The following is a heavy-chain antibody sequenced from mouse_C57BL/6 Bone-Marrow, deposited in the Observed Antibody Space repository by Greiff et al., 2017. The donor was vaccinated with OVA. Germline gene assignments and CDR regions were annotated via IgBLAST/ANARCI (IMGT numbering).Heavy chain of an antibody. D-gene: IGHD2-5*01. CDR3: ARNAYYSNYDYYAMDY. V-gene: IGHV3-6*01. Sequence: EVQLQESGPGLVKPSQSLSLTCSVTGYSITSGYYWNWIRQFPGNKLEWMGYISYDGSNNYNPSLKNRISITCDTSKHQFFLKLNSVTTEDTATYYCARNAYYSNYDYYAMDYWGQGTSVTVSS. CDR1: GYSITSGYY. CDR2: ISYDGSN. J-gene: IGHJ4*01.